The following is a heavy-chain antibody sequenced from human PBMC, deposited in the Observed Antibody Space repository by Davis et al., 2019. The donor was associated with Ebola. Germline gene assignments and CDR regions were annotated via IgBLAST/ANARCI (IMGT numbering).Heavy chain of an antibody. Sequence: SVKVSCKASGYTFTSYAISWVRQAPGQGLEWMGRIIPILGIANYAQKFQGRVTITADKSTSTAYMELSSLRSEDTAVYYCATDDRITIWEGWFDPWGQGTLVTVSS. CDR3: ATDDRITIWEGWFDP. J-gene: IGHJ5*02. V-gene: IGHV1-69*04. CDR1: GYTFTSYA. CDR2: IIPILGIA. D-gene: IGHD3-3*01.